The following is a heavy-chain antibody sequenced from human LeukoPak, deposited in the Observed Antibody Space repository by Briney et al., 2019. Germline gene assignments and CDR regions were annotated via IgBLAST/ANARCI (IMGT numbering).Heavy chain of an antibody. V-gene: IGHV3-7*03. CDR1: GFTFSSYW. Sequence: GGSLRLSCAASGFTFSSYWMSWVRQAPGKGLEWVANIKQDGSEKYYVDSVKGRFTISRDNAKNSLYPQMNSLRAEDTAVYYCARALTLVRGVITNYFDYWGQGTLVTVSS. D-gene: IGHD3-10*01. J-gene: IGHJ4*02. CDR2: IKQDGSEK. CDR3: ARALTLVRGVITNYFDY.